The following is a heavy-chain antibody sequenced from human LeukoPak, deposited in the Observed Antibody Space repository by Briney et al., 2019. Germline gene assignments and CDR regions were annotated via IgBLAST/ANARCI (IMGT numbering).Heavy chain of an antibody. CDR1: GYSFTNYW. Sequence: RGESLKISCKGSGYSFTNYWIGWVRQMPGKGLEWMGIIHPEDSETKYSPTFQGQVTISADKSINTAFLQWSSLKASDTAIYYCARPPTTATAEGAFDIWGQGTMVTVSS. J-gene: IGHJ3*02. D-gene: IGHD4-17*01. CDR3: ARPPTTATAEGAFDI. CDR2: IHPEDSET. V-gene: IGHV5-51*01.